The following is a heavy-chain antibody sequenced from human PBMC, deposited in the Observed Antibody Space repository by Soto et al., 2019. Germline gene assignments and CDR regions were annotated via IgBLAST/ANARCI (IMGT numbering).Heavy chain of an antibody. D-gene: IGHD5-12*01. Sequence: QVQLVESGGGVVQPGRSLRLSCAASGFTFSSYAMHWVRQAPGKGLEWVAVISYDGSNKYYADSVKGRFTISRDNSKNTLYLQMNSLRAEDTAVYYCEREDEMATTSAFDICGQGTMVTVSS. V-gene: IGHV3-30-3*01. CDR3: EREDEMATTSAFDI. J-gene: IGHJ3*02. CDR2: ISYDGSNK. CDR1: GFTFSSYA.